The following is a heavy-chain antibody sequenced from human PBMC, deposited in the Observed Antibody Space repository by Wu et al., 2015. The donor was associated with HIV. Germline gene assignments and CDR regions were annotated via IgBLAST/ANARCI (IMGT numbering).Heavy chain of an antibody. CDR3: FVYFRYQLPDTNDTFDV. Sequence: QVQLVQSGAEVKKPGASVKVSCKASGYTFTGYYVHWVRQAPGQGLEWMGWINPKSGGTNYAQRFQGRVTMTRDTSISTVYMELSRLRSDDTAVYYCFVYFRYQLPDTNDTFDVWGPRDNGHRLF. J-gene: IGHJ3*01. D-gene: IGHD2-2*01. CDR1: GYTFTGYY. CDR2: INPKSGGT. V-gene: IGHV1-2*02.